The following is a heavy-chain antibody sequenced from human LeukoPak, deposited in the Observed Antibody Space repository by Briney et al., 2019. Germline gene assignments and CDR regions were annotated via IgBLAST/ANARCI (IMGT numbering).Heavy chain of an antibody. J-gene: IGHJ4*02. CDR2: INPSGGST. D-gene: IGHD5-18*01. CDR3: ARGTHEDWIQLWYITGGYDY. Sequence: ASVKVSCKASGYTFTSYYMHWVRQAPGQGLEWMGIINPSGGSTSYAQKFQGRVTMTRDTSTSTVYMELSSLRSEDTAVYYCARGTHEDWIQLWYITGGYDYWGQGTLVTVSS. V-gene: IGHV1-46*01. CDR1: GYTFTSYY.